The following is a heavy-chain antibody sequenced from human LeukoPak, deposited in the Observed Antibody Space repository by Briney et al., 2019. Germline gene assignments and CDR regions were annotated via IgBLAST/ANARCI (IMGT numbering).Heavy chain of an antibody. Sequence: GASVRISCEASGYTFTDHSIHWVRQAPGQGLEWMGIINPSGGGASYAQKFQGRVTMTRDTSTSTVYMELSSLRSEDTAVYYCAKDPIADYGLIVDFWGQGTLVTVSS. CDR2: INPSGGGA. J-gene: IGHJ4*02. CDR1: GYTFTDHS. CDR3: AKDPIADYGLIVDF. V-gene: IGHV1-46*01. D-gene: IGHD4-17*01.